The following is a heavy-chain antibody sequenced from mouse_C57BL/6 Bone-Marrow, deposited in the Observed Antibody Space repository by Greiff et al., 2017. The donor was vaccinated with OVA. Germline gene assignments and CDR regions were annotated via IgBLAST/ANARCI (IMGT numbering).Heavy chain of an antibody. J-gene: IGHJ4*01. CDR2: IYPRSGNT. D-gene: IGHD2-1*01. V-gene: IGHV1-81*01. CDR1: GYTFTSYG. Sequence: QVQLQQSGAELARPGASVKLSCKASGYTFTSYGISWVKQRTGQGLEWIGEIYPRSGNTYYNEKFKGKATLTADKSSSTAYMELRSLTSEDSAVXFCARRRYYGNYDAMDYWGQGTSVTVSS. CDR3: ARRRYYGNYDAMDY.